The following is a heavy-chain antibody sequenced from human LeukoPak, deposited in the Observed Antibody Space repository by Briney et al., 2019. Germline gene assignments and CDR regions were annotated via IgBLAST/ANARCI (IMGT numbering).Heavy chain of an antibody. D-gene: IGHD6-19*01. V-gene: IGHV3-30*18. CDR2: ISYDGSNK. CDR1: GFSFSSFG. J-gene: IGHJ4*02. Sequence: GSLRLSCAASGFSFSSFGMHWVRQAPGKGLEWVAVISYDGSNKYYADSVKGRFTISRDKSKNTLYLQLNSLRPEDTAVYYCAKDLSYSTDWPYFDSWGQGTLVTVST. CDR3: AKDLSYSTDWPYFDS.